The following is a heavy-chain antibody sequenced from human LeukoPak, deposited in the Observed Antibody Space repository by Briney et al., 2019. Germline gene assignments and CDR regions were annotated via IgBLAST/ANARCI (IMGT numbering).Heavy chain of an antibody. Sequence: GGPLRLSCAASGFRLSNSWMYWVRQGPGKGPVWVSRMKTDGTRIEYADSVKGRFTISRDNAKNTLFLQMSSLRVEDTAVYYCARGADHGGSYYPDWGQGTRVTVSS. J-gene: IGHJ4*02. D-gene: IGHD3-10*01. CDR3: ARGADHGGSYYPD. V-gene: IGHV3-74*01. CDR2: MKTDGTRI. CDR1: GFRLSNSW.